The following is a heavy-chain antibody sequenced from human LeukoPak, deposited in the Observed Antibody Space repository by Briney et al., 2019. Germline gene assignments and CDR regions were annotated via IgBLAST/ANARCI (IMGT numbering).Heavy chain of an antibody. V-gene: IGHV4-59*01. D-gene: IGHD3-10*01. CDR1: GGSISSYY. Sequence: SETLSLTCTVSGGSISSYYWSWIRQPPGKGLEWIGYIYYSGSTNYNPSLKSRVTISVDTSKNQFSLKLSSVTAADTAVYYCARGVTMVRGGIDYWGQGTLVTVSS. CDR2: IYYSGST. CDR3: ARGVTMVRGGIDY. J-gene: IGHJ4*02.